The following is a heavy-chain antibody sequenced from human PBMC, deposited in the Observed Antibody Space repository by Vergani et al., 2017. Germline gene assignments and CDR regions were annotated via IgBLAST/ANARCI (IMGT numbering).Heavy chain of an antibody. Sequence: QVQLVQSGAEVKKPGASVKVSCKASGYTFTGYYMHWVRQAPGQGLEWMGWINPNSGGTNYAQKVQGRVTMTRDTSISTAYKELSRLRSDDTAVYYCAREERDYYYDMDVWGKGTTVTVSS. CDR2: INPNSGGT. D-gene: IGHD1-26*01. V-gene: IGHV1-2*02. CDR3: AREERDYYYDMDV. J-gene: IGHJ6*03. CDR1: GYTFTGYY.